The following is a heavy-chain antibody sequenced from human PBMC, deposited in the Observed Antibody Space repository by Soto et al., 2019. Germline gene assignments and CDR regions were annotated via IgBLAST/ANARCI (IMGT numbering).Heavy chain of an antibody. V-gene: IGHV3-7*01. J-gene: IGHJ4*02. CDR2: IKQDGSER. Sequence: PGGSLRLSCAASGFTFSSYWMSWVRQAPGEGLEWVANIKQDGSERYYVDSVKGRFTISRDNAKNSLYLQMNSLRAEDTAVYYCARARSRGYNYGYCLDYWGQGTLVTVSS. D-gene: IGHD5-18*01. CDR1: GFTFSSYW. CDR3: ARARSRGYNYGYCLDY.